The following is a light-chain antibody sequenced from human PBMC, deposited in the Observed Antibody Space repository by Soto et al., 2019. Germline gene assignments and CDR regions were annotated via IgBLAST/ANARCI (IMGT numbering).Light chain of an antibody. J-gene: IGKJ4*02. V-gene: IGKV3-15*01. CDR3: QQYNNWPLT. CDR1: QSVSSD. CDR2: GAS. Sequence: EIVMTQSPGTLSVSPGERATLSCRASQSVSSDLAWYQQKSGQDPRLLMYGASTGAAGIPARFRGSGSGTEFTLTISSLQSEDFAVYYCQQYNNWPLTFGGGTKVEIK.